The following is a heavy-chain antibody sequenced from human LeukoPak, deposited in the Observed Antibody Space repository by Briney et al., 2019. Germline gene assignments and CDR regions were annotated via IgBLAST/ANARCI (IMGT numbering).Heavy chain of an antibody. CDR3: ARVGSSWAVNADY. Sequence: PSETLSLTCTVSGGSISSSSYYWGWLRQPPGKGLEWIGSIYYSGSTYYNPSLKSRVTISVDTSKNQFSLKLSSVTAADTAVYYCARVGSSWAVNADYWGQGTLVTVSS. V-gene: IGHV4-39*07. D-gene: IGHD6-13*01. CDR1: GGSISSSSYY. J-gene: IGHJ4*02. CDR2: IYYSGST.